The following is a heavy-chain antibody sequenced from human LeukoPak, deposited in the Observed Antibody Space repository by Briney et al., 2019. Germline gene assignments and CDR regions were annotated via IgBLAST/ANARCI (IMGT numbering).Heavy chain of an antibody. CDR3: AGDLHYDFWSGPHD. D-gene: IGHD3-3*01. CDR1: GFTFSSYA. CDR2: ISYDGSNK. V-gene: IGHV3-30-3*01. J-gene: IGHJ4*02. Sequence: PGGSLRLSCAASGFTFSSYAMHWVRQAPGKGLEWVAVISYDGSNKYYADSVKGRFTISRDNSKNTLYLQMNSLRAEDTAVYYCAGDLHYDFWSGPHDWGQGTLVTVSS.